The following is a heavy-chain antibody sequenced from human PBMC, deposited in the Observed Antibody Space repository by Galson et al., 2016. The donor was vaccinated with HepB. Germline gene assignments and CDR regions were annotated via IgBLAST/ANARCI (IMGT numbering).Heavy chain of an antibody. CDR1: GFTFASYA. J-gene: IGHJ4*02. CDR2: INSNGGIT. D-gene: IGHD3-22*01. CDR3: VKGRGSSGYYDGFDY. Sequence: SLRLSCAASGFTFASYAVNWVRQAPGKGLEYVSTINSNGGITYYADSVTDRFTISRDNSKNMVFLQMSSLTTEDTAVYFCVKGRGSSGYYDGFDYWGQGTLVSVSS. V-gene: IGHV3-64D*09.